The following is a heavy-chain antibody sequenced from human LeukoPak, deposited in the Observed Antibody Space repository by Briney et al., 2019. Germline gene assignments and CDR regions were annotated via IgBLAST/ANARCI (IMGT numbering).Heavy chain of an antibody. J-gene: IGHJ4*02. V-gene: IGHV3-23*01. Sequence: GWFLSLCCAAAGFIYGNYAMYLVRQAPGNGLEWVSGFFGSGGSAHYAGSVKCRFTISRDNSKNTVYLQMDSLRVEDTAIYYCAKTTTGYSSGRYPAWPIDYWGQGTLVTVSS. D-gene: IGHD2-15*01. CDR2: FFGSGGSA. CDR3: AKTTTGYSSGRYPAWPIDY. CDR1: GFIYGNYA.